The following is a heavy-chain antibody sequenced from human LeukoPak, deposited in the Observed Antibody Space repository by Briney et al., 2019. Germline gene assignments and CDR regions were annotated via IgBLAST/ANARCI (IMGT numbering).Heavy chain of an antibody. CDR3: ARHENYDFWSGYSSGRDYFDY. CDR2: IYYSGST. J-gene: IGHJ4*02. D-gene: IGHD3-3*01. V-gene: IGHV4-59*08. CDR1: GGSISSYY. Sequence: SETLSLTCTVSGGSISSYYWSWIRQPPGKGLEWIGYIYYSGSTNYNPSLKSRVSISVDTSKNQFSLKLSSVTAADTAVYYCARHENYDFWSGYSSGRDYFDYWGQGTLVTVSS.